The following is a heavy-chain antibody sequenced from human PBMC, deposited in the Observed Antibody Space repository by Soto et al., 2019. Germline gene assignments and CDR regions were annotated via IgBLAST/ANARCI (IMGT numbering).Heavy chain of an antibody. Sequence: SETLSLTCTVSGGSISSGGYYWSWIRQHPGKGLEWIGYIYYSGSTYYNPSLKSRVTISVDTSKNQFSLKLSSVTAADTAVYYCARGSEVTAPYFDYWGQGTLVTVSS. J-gene: IGHJ4*02. CDR2: IYYSGST. V-gene: IGHV4-31*03. D-gene: IGHD2-21*02. CDR1: GGSISSGGYY. CDR3: ARGSEVTAPYFDY.